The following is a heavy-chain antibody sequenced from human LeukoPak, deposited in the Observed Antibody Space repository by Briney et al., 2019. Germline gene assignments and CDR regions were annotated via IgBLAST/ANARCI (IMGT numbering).Heavy chain of an antibody. CDR3: ARNYYGSRDLRALDP. J-gene: IGHJ5*02. CDR1: GFSLSTSGMC. Sequence: ESGPALVKPTQTLTLTCTFSGFSLSTSGMCVSWIRQPPGKALEWLARIDWDDDKYYSTSLKTRLTISKDTSKNQVVLTMTNMDPVDTATYYCARNYYGSRDLRALDPWGQGTLVTVSS. CDR2: IDWDDDK. V-gene: IGHV2-70*11. D-gene: IGHD3-10*01.